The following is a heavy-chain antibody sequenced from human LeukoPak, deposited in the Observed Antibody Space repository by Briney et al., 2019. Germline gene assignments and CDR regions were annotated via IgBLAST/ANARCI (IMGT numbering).Heavy chain of an antibody. J-gene: IGHJ3*02. CDR1: GFTFSSYW. Sequence: GGSLRLSCAASGFTFSSYWMHWVRHAPGKGLVWVSRINSDGSSTSYADSVKGRFTISRDNAKNTLYLQMNSLRAEDTAVYYCARVTRDDAFDIWGQGTMVTVSS. CDR2: INSDGSST. D-gene: IGHD4-11*01. V-gene: IGHV3-74*01. CDR3: ARVTRDDAFDI.